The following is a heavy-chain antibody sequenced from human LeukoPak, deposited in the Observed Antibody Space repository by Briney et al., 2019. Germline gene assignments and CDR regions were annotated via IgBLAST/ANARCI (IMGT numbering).Heavy chain of an antibody. CDR3: ARVVPGPKRYAFDI. CDR1: GGSISSYY. CDR2: IYYSGST. V-gene: IGHV4-59*01. J-gene: IGHJ3*02. Sequence: SETLSLTCTVSGGSISSYYWSWIRQPPGKGLEWLGYIYYSGSTNYNPSLKSRVTISVDTSKNQFSLKLSSVTAADTAVYYCARVVPGPKRYAFDIWGQGTMVTVSS. D-gene: IGHD4/OR15-4a*01.